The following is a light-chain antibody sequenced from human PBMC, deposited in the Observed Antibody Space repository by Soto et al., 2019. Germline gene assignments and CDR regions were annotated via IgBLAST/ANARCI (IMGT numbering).Light chain of an antibody. CDR2: DAS. Sequence: DIQMTQSPSTLSASVGDRVTLTCRASQSISNWLAWYQQRPGEAPKLLMYDASTLENWVPSRFSGSGSGTEFTLTISGLRPDDFATYYCQQYNTYSYTFGQGTKLEIK. J-gene: IGKJ2*01. CDR1: QSISNW. V-gene: IGKV1-5*01. CDR3: QQYNTYSYT.